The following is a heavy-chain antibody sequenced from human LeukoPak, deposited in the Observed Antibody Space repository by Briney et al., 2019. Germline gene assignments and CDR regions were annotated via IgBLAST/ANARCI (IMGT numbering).Heavy chain of an antibody. Sequence: GGSLRLSCAASGFTFSSYSMNWVRQAPGKGLEWVSYISSSSSTIYYADSVKGRFTISRDNAKNPLYLQMNSLKIEDTAVYYCAREDNNGYTSAAFDIWGQGTMVTVSS. CDR1: GFTFSSYS. D-gene: IGHD5-24*01. CDR2: ISSSSSTI. V-gene: IGHV3-48*01. J-gene: IGHJ3*02. CDR3: AREDNNGYTSAAFDI.